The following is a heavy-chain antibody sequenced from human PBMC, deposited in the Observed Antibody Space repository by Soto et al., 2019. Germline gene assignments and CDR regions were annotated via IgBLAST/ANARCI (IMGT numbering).Heavy chain of an antibody. Sequence: GGSLRLSCAASGFTFSSYAMSWVRQAPGKGLEWVSAISGSGGSTYYADSVKGRFTISRDNSKNTLYLQMNSLRAEDAGVYYCAKVHYRAAAGTFHPPGYWGQGTLVTVSS. CDR2: ISGSGGST. CDR3: AKVHYRAAAGTFHPPGY. J-gene: IGHJ4*02. CDR1: GFTFSSYA. D-gene: IGHD6-13*01. V-gene: IGHV3-23*01.